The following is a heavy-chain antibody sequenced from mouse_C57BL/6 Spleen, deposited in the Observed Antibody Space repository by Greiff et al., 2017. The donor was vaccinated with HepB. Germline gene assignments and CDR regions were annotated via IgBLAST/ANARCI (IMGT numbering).Heavy chain of an antibody. D-gene: IGHD1-1*01. J-gene: IGHJ3*01. V-gene: IGHV14-4*01. CDR3: TTRYYYGSSPFAY. Sequence: EVQLQESGAELVRPGASVKLSCTASGFNIKDDYMHWVKQRPEQGLEWIGWIDPENGDTEYASKFQGKATITADTSSNTAYLQLSSLTSEDTAVYYCTTRYYYGSSPFAYWGQGTLVTVSA. CDR1: GFNIKDDY. CDR2: IDPENGDT.